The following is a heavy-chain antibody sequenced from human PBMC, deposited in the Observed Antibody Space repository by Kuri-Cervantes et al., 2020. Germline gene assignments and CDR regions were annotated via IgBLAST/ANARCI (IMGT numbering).Heavy chain of an antibody. CDR3: AKDVGLVVVLYYFDY. CDR1: GFTFSSYG. Sequence: GGSLRLSCAASGFTFSSYGMHWVRQAPGKGLEWVAVISYDGSNKYYAHSVKGRFTISRDNAKNSLYLQMNSLRAEDTALYYYAKDVGLVVVLYYFDYWGQGTLVTVSS. J-gene: IGHJ4*02. V-gene: IGHV3-30*18. D-gene: IGHD3-22*01. CDR2: ISYDGSNK.